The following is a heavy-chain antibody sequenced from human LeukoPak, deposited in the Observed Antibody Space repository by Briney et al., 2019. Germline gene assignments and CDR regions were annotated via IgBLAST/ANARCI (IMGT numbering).Heavy chain of an antibody. Sequence: GGSLRLSCAASGFTFSSYAMHWVRQAPGKGLEWVAVISYDGSNKYYADSVKGRFTISRDNSKNTLYLQMNSLRAEDTAVYYCARDLFRYSSKTFDPWGQGTLVTVPS. J-gene: IGHJ5*02. CDR3: ARDLFRYSSKTFDP. CDR2: ISYDGSNK. V-gene: IGHV3-30*04. CDR1: GFTFSSYA. D-gene: IGHD6-13*01.